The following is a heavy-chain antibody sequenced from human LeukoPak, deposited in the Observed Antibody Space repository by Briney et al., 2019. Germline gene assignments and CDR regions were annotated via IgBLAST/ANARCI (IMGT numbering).Heavy chain of an antibody. D-gene: IGHD2-2*01. CDR1: GGSISSSNW. CDR2: IYHSGST. CDR3: ARAKTGYQVDY. V-gene: IGHV4-4*02. Sequence: SETLSLTCAVSGGSISSSNWWSWVRQPPGKGLEWIGGIYHSGSTNYNPSLKSRVTISVDTSKNQFSLKLSSVTAADTAVYYCARAKTGYQVDYWGQGTLVTVSS. J-gene: IGHJ4*02.